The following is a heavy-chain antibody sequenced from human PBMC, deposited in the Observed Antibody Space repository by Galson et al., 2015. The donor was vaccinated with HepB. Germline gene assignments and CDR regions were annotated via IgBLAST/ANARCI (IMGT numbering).Heavy chain of an antibody. CDR3: ANTSYDFWSAYPPIGWFGP. Sequence: SLRLSCAASGFSLSSNAMSWVRQAPRKGLEWVSLISASDGSTYYADSVKGRFTISRDNSKNTLFLQMNSLRAKDTAVYYCANTSYDFWSAYPPIGWFGPWGQGTLVTVSS. J-gene: IGHJ5*02. CDR1: GFSLSSNA. D-gene: IGHD3-3*01. V-gene: IGHV3-23*01. CDR2: ISASDGST.